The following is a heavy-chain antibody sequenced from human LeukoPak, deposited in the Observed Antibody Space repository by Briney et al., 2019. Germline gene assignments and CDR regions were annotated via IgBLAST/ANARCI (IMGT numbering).Heavy chain of an antibody. CDR3: ARETYSSSWYDYYYYYMDV. D-gene: IGHD6-13*01. J-gene: IGHJ6*03. CDR2: IYYSGST. Sequence: SETLSLTCTVSGDFITAYYWSWIRQPPGKGLEWIGSIYYSGSTYYNPSLKSRVTISVDTSKNQFSLKLSSVTAADTAVYYCARETYSSSWYDYYYYYMDVWGKGTTVTVSS. CDR1: GDFITAYY. V-gene: IGHV4-38-2*02.